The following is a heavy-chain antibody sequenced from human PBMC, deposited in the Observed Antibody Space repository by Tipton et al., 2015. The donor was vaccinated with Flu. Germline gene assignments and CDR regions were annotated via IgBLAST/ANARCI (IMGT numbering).Heavy chain of an antibody. CDR3: ARSYCSGGSCRYYFDY. J-gene: IGHJ4*02. CDR2: IGTAGDT. Sequence: SLRLSCAASGFTFSSYDMHWVRQATGKGLEWVSAIGTAGDTYYPGSVKGRFTISRENAKNSLYLQMNSLRAVDTAVYYCARSYCSGGSCRYYFDYWGQGTLVTVSS. V-gene: IGHV3-13*01. CDR1: GFTFSSYD. D-gene: IGHD2-15*01.